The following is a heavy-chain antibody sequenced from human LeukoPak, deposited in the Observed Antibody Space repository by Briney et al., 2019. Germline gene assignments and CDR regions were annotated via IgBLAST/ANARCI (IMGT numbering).Heavy chain of an antibody. Sequence: GGSLRLSCAASGFTVSNTYMSWVRQAPGKGLEWVSIIYSGGGTRYADSAKGRFTIPRDNSKNTLYLQMNSLRAEDTAVYNCAIESLTVTTETRFDYWGQGTLVTVSS. D-gene: IGHD4-17*01. CDR2: IYSGGGT. CDR1: GFTVSNTY. CDR3: AIESLTVTTETRFDY. V-gene: IGHV3-53*01. J-gene: IGHJ4*02.